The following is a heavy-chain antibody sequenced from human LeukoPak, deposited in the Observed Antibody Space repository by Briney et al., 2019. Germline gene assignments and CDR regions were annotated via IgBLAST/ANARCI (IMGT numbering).Heavy chain of an antibody. CDR3: GRGPLTIFPSDHFDY. J-gene: IGHJ4*02. V-gene: IGHV3-21*01. D-gene: IGHD3-3*01. Sequence: PGGSLRLSCAASGFTFSTYSMNWVRQAPGKGLEWVSSISSSSSYIYYADSVKGRFTISRDNAKNSLYLQMNSLRAEDTVVYYCGRGPLTIFPSDHFDYWGQGTLVTVSS. CDR2: ISSSSSYI. CDR1: GFTFSTYS.